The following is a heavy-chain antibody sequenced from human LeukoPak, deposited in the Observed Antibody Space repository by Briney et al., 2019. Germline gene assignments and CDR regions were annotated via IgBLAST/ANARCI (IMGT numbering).Heavy chain of an antibody. CDR2: IYRSGST. J-gene: IGHJ4*02. Sequence: PSDTLSLTCTVSGGSISSYYWVWIRHPPGKGLEWIGSIYRSGSTYYNPSLESRVTISVDTSKNQFSLNLSSATAAATAVYYCATSEYDFWSGDYGYWGQGTLVTVSS. CDR1: GGSISSYY. D-gene: IGHD3-3*01. CDR3: ATSEYDFWSGDYGY. V-gene: IGHV4-39*01.